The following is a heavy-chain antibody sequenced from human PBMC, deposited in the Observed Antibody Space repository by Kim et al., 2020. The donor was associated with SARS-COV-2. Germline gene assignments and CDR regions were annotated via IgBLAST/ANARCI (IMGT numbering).Heavy chain of an antibody. Sequence: GGSLRLSCAASGFTFSSYAMHWVRQAPGKGLEWVAVISYDGSNKYYADSVKGRFTISRDNSKNTLYLQMNSLRAEDTAVYYCARDTPPNYYGSGSYSTPIPYYYDSSGYFDYWGQGTLVTVSS. J-gene: IGHJ4*02. CDR1: GFTFSSYA. CDR3: ARDTPPNYYGSGSYSTPIPYYYDSSGYFDY. CDR2: ISYDGSNK. V-gene: IGHV3-30-3*01. D-gene: IGHD3-22*01.